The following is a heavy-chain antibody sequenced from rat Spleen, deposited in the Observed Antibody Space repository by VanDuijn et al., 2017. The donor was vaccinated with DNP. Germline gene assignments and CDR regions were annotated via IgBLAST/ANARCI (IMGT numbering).Heavy chain of an antibody. J-gene: IGHJ3*01. CDR2: IIYDGSRT. Sequence: EVQMVESGGGLVQPGRSLKLSCAASGFTFSDYHMAWVRQPPKKGLEWVATIIYDGSRTYYRDSVKGRFTISRDHAKSTLFLQMDSLRSEDTATYYCATGGYVSTAAMGFAYWGQGTLVTVSS. CDR3: ATGGYVSTAAMGFAY. CDR1: GFTFSDYH. V-gene: IGHV5S10*01. D-gene: IGHD1-2*01.